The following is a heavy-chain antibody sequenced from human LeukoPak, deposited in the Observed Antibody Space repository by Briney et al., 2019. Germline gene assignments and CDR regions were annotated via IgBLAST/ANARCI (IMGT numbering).Heavy chain of an antibody. CDR2: IYYSGST. V-gene: IGHV4-59*12. D-gene: IGHD3-9*01. CDR1: GGSISSYY. Sequence: SETLSLTCTVSGGSISSYYWSWIRQPPGKGLEWIGYIYYSGSTNYNPSLKSRVTISVDTSKNQFSLNLSSVTAADTAVYYCASQILAGYYLDFWGQGTLVTVSS. J-gene: IGHJ4*02. CDR3: ASQILAGYYLDF.